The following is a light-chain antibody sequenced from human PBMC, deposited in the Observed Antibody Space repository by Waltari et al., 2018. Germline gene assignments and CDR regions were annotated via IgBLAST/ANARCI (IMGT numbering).Light chain of an antibody. V-gene: IGKV3-11*01. J-gene: IGKJ5*01. Sequence: EIVLTQSPATLSLSPGERATLSCRASQSVSSYLAWYQQIPGQAPRLLIFDASKRATGIPARFSGRGSGTDFPLTISYLEPEDSAVYYCQQRSNWPPEVTFGQGTRLEIK. CDR1: QSVSSY. CDR2: DAS. CDR3: QQRSNWPPEVT.